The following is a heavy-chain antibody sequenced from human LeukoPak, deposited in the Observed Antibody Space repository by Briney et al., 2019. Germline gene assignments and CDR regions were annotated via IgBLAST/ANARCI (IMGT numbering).Heavy chain of an antibody. Sequence: GGSLRLSCAASGFTFSSYAMIWVRQAPGKGLEWVSVISSSGDSTYYADSVKGRFTFSRDNSKNTLSLQMSSLGADDTAVYYCAKVGTIETTEELNWFDPWGQGTLVTVSS. CDR2: ISSSGDST. CDR1: GFTFSSYA. J-gene: IGHJ5*02. CDR3: AKVGTIETTEELNWFDP. V-gene: IGHV3-23*01. D-gene: IGHD4-11*01.